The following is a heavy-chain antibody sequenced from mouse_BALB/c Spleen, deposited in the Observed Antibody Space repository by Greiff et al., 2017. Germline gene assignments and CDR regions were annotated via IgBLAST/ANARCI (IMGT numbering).Heavy chain of an antibody. CDR3: ARASITTVVANAMDY. CDR1: GYTFTSYW. D-gene: IGHD1-1*01. Sequence: QVQLKQSGAELAKPGASVKMSCKASGYTFTSYWMHWVKQRPGQGLEWIGYINPSTGYTEYNQKFKDKATLTADKSSSTAYMQLSSLTSEDSAVYYCARASITTVVANAMDYWGQGTSVTVSS. J-gene: IGHJ4*01. CDR2: INPSTGYT. V-gene: IGHV1-7*01.